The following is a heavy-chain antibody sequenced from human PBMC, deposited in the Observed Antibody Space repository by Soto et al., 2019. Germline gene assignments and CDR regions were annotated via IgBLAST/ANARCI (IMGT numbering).Heavy chain of an antibody. J-gene: IGHJ6*03. CDR1: GYTFTGYY. V-gene: IGHV1-2*04. Sequence: ASVKVSCKASGYTFTGYYMHWVRQAPGQGLEWMGWINPNSGGTNYAQKFQGWVTMTRDTSISTAYMELSSLRSEDTAVYYCARWFFYCDDDSTYHMYVRAQRTTVTVS. CDR3: ARWFFYCDDDSTYHMYV. CDR2: INPNSGGT. D-gene: IGHD3-3*01.